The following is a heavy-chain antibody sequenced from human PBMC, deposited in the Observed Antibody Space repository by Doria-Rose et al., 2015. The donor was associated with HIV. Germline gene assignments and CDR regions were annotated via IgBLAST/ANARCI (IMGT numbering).Heavy chain of an antibody. CDR2: ISWDSGAK. CDR1: GFSFESYA. J-gene: IGHJ6*03. Sequence: VQLVQSGGGLVQPGRSLRLSCVGSGFSFESYAMHWVRLAPGKGLEWVAGISWDSGAKGNADSVEGRFTISRDNAKKSVYLEMRSLRPEDTAFYYCAKAPTIGPKYYFYMDVWGEGTSVTVSS. V-gene: IGHV3-9*01. CDR3: AKAPTIGPKYYFYMDV. D-gene: IGHD2-2*01.